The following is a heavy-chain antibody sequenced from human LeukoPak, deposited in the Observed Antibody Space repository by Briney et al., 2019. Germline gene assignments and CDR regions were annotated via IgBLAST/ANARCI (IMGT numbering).Heavy chain of an antibody. CDR1: GYSFSNYW. V-gene: IGHV5-51*01. J-gene: IGHJ4*02. CDR2: IYPGDSDT. Sequence: GESLKISCKTSGYSFSNYWIGWVRQMPGKGLEWMGIIYPGDSDTGYSPSFQGQVTISVDKSNYSTYLHWNSLKASDTAVYFCARCLMAGLNRLLLDYWGQGTLVTVSS. CDR3: ARCLMAGLNRLLLDY. D-gene: IGHD6-19*01.